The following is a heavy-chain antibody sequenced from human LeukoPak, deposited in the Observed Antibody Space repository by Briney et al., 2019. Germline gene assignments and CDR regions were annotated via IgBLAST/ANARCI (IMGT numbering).Heavy chain of an antibody. CDR1: GGSFSGYY. CDR3: ARGRAARYSSSPDY. J-gene: IGHJ4*02. CDR2: INHSGST. Sequence: SETLSLTCAVYGGSFSGYYWSWIRQPPGKGLEWIGEINHSGSTNYNPSLKSRVTISVDTSKNQFSLKLSSVTAADTAVYYCARGRAARYSSSPDYWGQGTLVTVSS. V-gene: IGHV4-34*01. D-gene: IGHD6-6*01.